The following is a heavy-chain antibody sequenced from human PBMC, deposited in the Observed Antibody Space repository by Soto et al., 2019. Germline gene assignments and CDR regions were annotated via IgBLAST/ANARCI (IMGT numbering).Heavy chain of an antibody. CDR1: GGFVSSGSYY. V-gene: IGHV4-34*01. J-gene: IGHJ3*02. CDR2: MSHSGGT. D-gene: IGHD1-1*01. Sequence: QVQLQQWGAGLLKPSETLSLTCAVYGGFVSSGSYYWSWIRQPPGKGLEWIGEMSHSGGTHFNPSVTSAFTISVHTSKNQFSLKMSSVTAADTALYYCARVERGTATTVVDAFDIWGPGTMVTVSS. CDR3: ARVERGTATTVVDAFDI.